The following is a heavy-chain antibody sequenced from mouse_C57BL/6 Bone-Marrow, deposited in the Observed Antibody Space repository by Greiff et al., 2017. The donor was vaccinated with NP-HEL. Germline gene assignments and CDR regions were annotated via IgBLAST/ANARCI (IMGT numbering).Heavy chain of an antibody. CDR1: GYTFTSYW. Sequence: QVQLQQPGAELVKPGASVKLSCKASGYTFTSYWMQWVKQRPGQGLEWIGEIDPSDSYTNYNQKFKGKATLTVDTSSSKAYMQLSSLTSEDSAVYYCARGPYYGYDGAWFAYWGQGTLVTVSA. CDR2: IDPSDSYT. V-gene: IGHV1-50*01. D-gene: IGHD2-9*01. CDR3: ARGPYYGYDGAWFAY. J-gene: IGHJ3*01.